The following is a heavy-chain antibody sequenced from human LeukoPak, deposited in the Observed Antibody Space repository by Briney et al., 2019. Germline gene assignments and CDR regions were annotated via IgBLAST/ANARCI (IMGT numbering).Heavy chain of an antibody. J-gene: IGHJ4*02. D-gene: IGHD2-21*02. Sequence: KTGGSLRLSCVASGFTFSDRYMTWIRQAPGKGLEWVARISDDSTYTNYADSVRGRFSISRDNAKKSLYLQMDSLRAEDTAVYYCARDMTALDYWGSGTLVTVSS. V-gene: IGHV3-11*06. CDR3: ARDMTALDY. CDR1: GFTFSDRY. CDR2: ISDDSTYT.